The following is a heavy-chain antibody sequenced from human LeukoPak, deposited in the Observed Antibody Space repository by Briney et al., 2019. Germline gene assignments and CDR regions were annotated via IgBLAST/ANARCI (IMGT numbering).Heavy chain of an antibody. J-gene: IGHJ6*02. CDR3: ARGGGLDV. D-gene: IGHD3-16*01. CDR2: INHNGNVN. V-gene: IGHV3-7*03. Sequence: PGGSLRLSCAASGFTFRSYWMNWPPQAPGKGLEWVASINHNGNVNYYVDSVKGRFTISRDNAKNSLYLQMSNLRAEDAAVYFCARGGGLDVWGQGATVTVSS. CDR1: GFTFRSYW.